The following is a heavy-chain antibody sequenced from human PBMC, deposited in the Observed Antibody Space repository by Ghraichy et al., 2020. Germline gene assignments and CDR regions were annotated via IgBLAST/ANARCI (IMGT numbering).Heavy chain of an antibody. CDR3: ARDFCSSTSCFDS. D-gene: IGHD2-2*01. V-gene: IGHV3-33*01. J-gene: IGHJ5*01. CDR1: GFTFSTYG. CDR2: IWYDGSNK. Sequence: GGSLRLSCAASGFTFSTYGMHWVRQAPGKGLEWVAVIWYDGSNKYYADSVKGRFTISRDNSKHTLYLEMNSLTAEDTAMYYCARDFCSSTSCFDSWGQGTLVTVSS.